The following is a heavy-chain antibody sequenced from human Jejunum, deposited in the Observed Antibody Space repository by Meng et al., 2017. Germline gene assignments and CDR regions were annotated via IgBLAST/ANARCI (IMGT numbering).Heavy chain of an antibody. Sequence: GESLKISCAGSGFTFSSYEMNWVRQAPGKGLQWISYISSGGNTIYYADSMKCRFTISRDNAKKSLYLQMNSLRAEDTSIYYCAGGDSSGYYPIDYWGQGTPVTVSS. V-gene: IGHV3-48*03. J-gene: IGHJ4*02. D-gene: IGHD3-22*01. CDR3: AGGDSSGYYPIDY. CDR1: GFTFSSYE. CDR2: ISSGGNTI.